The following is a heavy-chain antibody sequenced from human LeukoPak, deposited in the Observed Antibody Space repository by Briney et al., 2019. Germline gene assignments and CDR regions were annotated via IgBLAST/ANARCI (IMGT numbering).Heavy chain of an antibody. CDR2: IYHSGST. CDR3: ARDSGGSYYSVDY. CDR1: GYSISSGYY. J-gene: IGHJ4*02. Sequence: SETLSLTCTVSGYSISSGYYWGWIRQPPGKGLEWIGSIYHSGSTYYNPSLKSRVTISVDTSKNQFSLKLSSVTAADTAVYYCARDSGGSYYSVDYWGQGTLVTVSS. V-gene: IGHV4-38-2*02. D-gene: IGHD1-26*01.